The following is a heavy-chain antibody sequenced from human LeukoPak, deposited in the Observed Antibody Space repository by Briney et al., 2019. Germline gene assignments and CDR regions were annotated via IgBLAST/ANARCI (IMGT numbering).Heavy chain of an antibody. V-gene: IGHV3-48*03. J-gene: IGHJ4*02. D-gene: IGHD3-22*01. CDR2: ISSSGSTI. CDR1: GFTFSSYE. CDR3: AREGNYYDSSGYKEPIFDY. Sequence: GGSLRLSCAASGFTFSSYEMNWVRQAPGTGLEWVSYISSSGSTIYYADSVKGRFTISRDNAKNSLYLQMNSLRAEDTAVYYCAREGNYYDSSGYKEPIFDYWGQGTLVTVSS.